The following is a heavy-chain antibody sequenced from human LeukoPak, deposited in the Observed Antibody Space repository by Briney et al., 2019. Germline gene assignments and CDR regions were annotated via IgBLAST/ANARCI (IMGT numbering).Heavy chain of an antibody. V-gene: IGHV3-74*01. CDR2: INSDGSST. CDR3: ATNYYDSSGYYYFDY. CDR1: GFTFSSYW. D-gene: IGHD3-22*01. Sequence: GGSLRLSCAASGFTFSSYWMHWVRQAPGKGLVWVSRINSDGSSTSYADSVKGRFTISRDNAKNTLYLQMNSLRAEDTAVYYCATNYYDSSGYYYFDYWGQGTLVTVSS. J-gene: IGHJ4*02.